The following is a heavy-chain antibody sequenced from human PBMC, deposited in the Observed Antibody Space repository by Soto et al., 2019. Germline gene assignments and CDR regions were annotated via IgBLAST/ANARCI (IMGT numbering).Heavy chain of an antibody. D-gene: IGHD3-9*01. V-gene: IGHV4-61*01. CDR1: GGSVSSGSYY. J-gene: IGHJ6*02. CDR2: IYYSGST. Sequence: QVQLQESGPGLVKPSETLSLTCTVSGGSVSSGSYYWSWIRQPPGKGLEWIGYIYYSGSTNYNPSLQSPATIPVDTSKNQFSQKLRSVTAADTAVYYCARDQYFDSAPNYYGMDVWGQGTTVTVSS. CDR3: ARDQYFDSAPNYYGMDV.